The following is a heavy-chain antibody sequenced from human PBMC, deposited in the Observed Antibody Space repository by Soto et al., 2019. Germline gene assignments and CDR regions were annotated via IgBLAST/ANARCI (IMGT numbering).Heavy chain of an antibody. D-gene: IGHD5-18*01. V-gene: IGHV3-7*01. CDR2: IKQDGSEK. J-gene: IGHJ6*02. CDR1: GFTFSSYW. Sequence: EVQLVESGGGLVQPGGSLRLSCAASGFTFSSYWMSWVRQAPGKGLEWVANIKQDGSEKYYVDSVKGRFTISRDNAKNSLYLQMISLSAEDTPVYYCAREGYSYGFPYYYYGMDVWGQGTTATVSS. CDR3: AREGYSYGFPYYYYGMDV.